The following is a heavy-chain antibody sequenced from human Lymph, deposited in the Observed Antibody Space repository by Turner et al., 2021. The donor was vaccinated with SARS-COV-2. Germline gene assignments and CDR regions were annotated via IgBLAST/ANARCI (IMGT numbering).Heavy chain of an antibody. D-gene: IGHD5-18*01. CDR1: GGSFSGYY. CDR2: INHSGST. CDR3: ARGGVDTAMVRYYYYGMDV. J-gene: IGHJ6*02. V-gene: IGHV4-34*01. Sequence: QVQLQQWGAGLLKPSETLSLTCAVYGGSFSGYYGSWIRQPPGKGLEWIGEINHSGSTNYNPTLKSRVTISVDTSKNQFSLKLSSVTAADTAVYYCARGGVDTAMVRYYYYGMDVWGQGTTVTVSS.